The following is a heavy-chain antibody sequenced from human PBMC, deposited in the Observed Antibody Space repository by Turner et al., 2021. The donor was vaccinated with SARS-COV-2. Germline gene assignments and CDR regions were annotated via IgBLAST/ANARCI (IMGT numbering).Heavy chain of an antibody. D-gene: IGHD4-17*01. V-gene: IGHV3-23*04. CDR1: GFTFSNAW. Sequence: EVQLVESGGGLVKPGGSLRLSCAASGFTFSNAWMSWVRQAPGKGLEWVSALSGSGGSTYYADSVKGRFTISRDTSKNTLYLQMNSLRAEDTAVYYCAKVPPYGDYFDYWGQGTLVTVSS. J-gene: IGHJ4*02. CDR2: LSGSGGST. CDR3: AKVPPYGDYFDY.